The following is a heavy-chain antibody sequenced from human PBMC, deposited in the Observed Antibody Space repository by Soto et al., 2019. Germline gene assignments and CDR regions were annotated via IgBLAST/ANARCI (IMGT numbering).Heavy chain of an antibody. CDR3: VKDESINWYSGHFRH. V-gene: IGHV3-9*01. D-gene: IGHD6-13*01. J-gene: IGHJ1*01. CDR2: INWNSGSI. CDR1: GFTFDDYA. Sequence: EVQLVESGGGLVQPGRSLRLSCAASGFTFDDYAMHWVRQVPGKGLEWVSVINWNSGSIGYGDSVKGRFAISRDNAKNSLHLQMNSLITEDPSFYYCVKDESINWYSGHFRHWGQGTLVTGSS.